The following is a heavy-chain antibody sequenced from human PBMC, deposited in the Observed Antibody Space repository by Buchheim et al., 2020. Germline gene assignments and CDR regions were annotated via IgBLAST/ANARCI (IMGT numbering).Heavy chain of an antibody. Sequence: EVQLVESGGGLVKPGGSLRLSCSASGFTFSSYSMNWVRQAPGKGLEWVSSISSSSSYIYYADSVKGRFPISRDNAKNSLYLQMNSLRAEDTAVYYCARELRMDIVATIRGRGYYYGMDVWGQGTT. CDR2: ISSSSSYI. D-gene: IGHD5-12*01. CDR1: GFTFSSYS. CDR3: ARELRMDIVATIRGRGYYYGMDV. J-gene: IGHJ6*02. V-gene: IGHV3-21*01.